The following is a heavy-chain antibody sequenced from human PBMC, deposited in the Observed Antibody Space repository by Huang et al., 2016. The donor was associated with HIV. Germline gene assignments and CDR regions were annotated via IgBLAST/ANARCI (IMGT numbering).Heavy chain of an antibody. D-gene: IGHD4-4*01. CDR3: ARGSLEYSVSSSLDY. J-gene: IGHJ4*02. CDR2: RMPVVDSP. V-gene: IGHV1-69*11. Sequence: QVQLLQSGAEVKKPGSSVKVSCKASGGPFRSYSIAWVRQAPGQGLEWMGSRMPVVDSPNYAQKVQGRVRVTADESTSTVYMELRDLRPDDTAVYFCARGSLEYSVSSSLDYWGQGTHVTVSS. CDR1: GGPFRSYS.